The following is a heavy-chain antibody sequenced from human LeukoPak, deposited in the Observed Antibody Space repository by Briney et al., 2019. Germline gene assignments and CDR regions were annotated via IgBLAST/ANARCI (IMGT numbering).Heavy chain of an antibody. CDR2: IYYSGST. Sequence: SETLSLTCTVSGGSISSYYWSWLRQPPGKGLEWIGYIYYSGSTNYNPSLKSRVTISVDTSKNQFSLTLSSVTAADTAVYYCARGQKYKYGYTVTELGSGYFDYWGQGTLVTVSS. CDR1: GGSISSYY. D-gene: IGHD5-18*01. J-gene: IGHJ4*02. CDR3: ARGQKYKYGYTVTELGSGYFDY. V-gene: IGHV4-59*01.